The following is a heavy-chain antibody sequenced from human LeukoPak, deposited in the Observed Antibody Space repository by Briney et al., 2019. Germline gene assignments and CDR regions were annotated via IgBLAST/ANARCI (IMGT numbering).Heavy chain of an antibody. Sequence: SETLSLTCTVSGGSISSGDYYWSWIRQPPGKGLEWIGYIYYSGSTYYNLSLKSRVTISVDTSKNQFSLKLSSVTAADTAVYYCARASITMIVYFDYWGQGTLVTVSS. CDR1: GGSISSGDYY. D-gene: IGHD3-22*01. J-gene: IGHJ4*02. CDR2: IYYSGST. CDR3: ARASITMIVYFDY. V-gene: IGHV4-30-4*01.